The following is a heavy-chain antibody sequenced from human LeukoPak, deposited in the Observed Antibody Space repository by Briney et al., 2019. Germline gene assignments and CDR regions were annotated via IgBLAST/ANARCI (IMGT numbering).Heavy chain of an antibody. CDR3: ARDLRHQLGYFDK. CDR1: GGSISSSSYY. CDR2: IYYSGST. Sequence: SETLSLTCTVSGGSISSSSYYWGWIRQPPEKGLEWIGSIYYSGSTYNNPSLESRVIMSVDTSKNQFSLKLNSVTAADTAAYYCARDLRHQLGYFDKWGQGILVTVSS. J-gene: IGHJ4*02. D-gene: IGHD1-1*01. V-gene: IGHV4-39*02.